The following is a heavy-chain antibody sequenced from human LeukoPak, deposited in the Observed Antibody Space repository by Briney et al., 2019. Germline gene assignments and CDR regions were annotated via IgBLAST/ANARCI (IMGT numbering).Heavy chain of an antibody. D-gene: IGHD5-18*01. CDR2: IYSGGST. CDR3: ARGKYTAAFDI. J-gene: IGHJ3*02. CDR1: GFTVSSNY. V-gene: IGHV3-66*01. Sequence: GGSLRLSCAASGFTVSSNYMSWVRQAPGKGLEWVSVIYSGGSTYYADSVKGRFTISRDNSKNTLYLQMNSLRAEDTAVYYCARGKYTAAFDIWGQGTMVTVSS.